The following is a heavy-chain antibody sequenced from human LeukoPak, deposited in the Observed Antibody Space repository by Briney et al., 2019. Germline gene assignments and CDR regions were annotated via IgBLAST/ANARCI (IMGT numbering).Heavy chain of an antibody. J-gene: IGHJ3*02. CDR3: ATELGPDDAFDI. CDR1: GGTFSSHA. V-gene: IGHV1-69*13. D-gene: IGHD7-27*01. Sequence: SVKISCKADGGTFSSHAVSRVRQDPEKGFEWNGGIIPIFGTANYAQKFQGRVTITADESTSTAYMELSSLRSEDTAVYYCATELGPDDAFDIWGQGTMVTVSS. CDR2: IIPIFGTA.